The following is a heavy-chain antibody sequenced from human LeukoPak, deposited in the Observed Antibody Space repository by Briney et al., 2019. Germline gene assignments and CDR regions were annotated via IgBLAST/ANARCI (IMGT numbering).Heavy chain of an antibody. Sequence: GGSLRLSCAASGFTFSSYSMNWVRQAPGKGLEWVSAISGSGGSTYYADSVKGRFTISRDNSKNTLYLQMNSLRAEDTAVYYCAKERWLQYYFDYWGQGTLVTVSS. J-gene: IGHJ4*02. CDR2: ISGSGGST. D-gene: IGHD5-24*01. V-gene: IGHV3-23*01. CDR1: GFTFSSYS. CDR3: AKERWLQYYFDY.